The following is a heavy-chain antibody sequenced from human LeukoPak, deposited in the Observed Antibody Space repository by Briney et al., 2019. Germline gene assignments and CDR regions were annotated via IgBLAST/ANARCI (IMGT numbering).Heavy chain of an antibody. V-gene: IGHV4-4*07. CDR3: ARDVTRGWYFDY. CDR1: GGSFSGYY. CDR2: IYTSGST. Sequence: PSETLSLTCAVYGGSFSGYYWSWIRQPAGKGLEWIGRIYTSGSTNYNPSLKSRVTMSVDTSKNQFSLKLSSVTAADTAVYYCARDVTRGWYFDYWGQGTLVTVSS. D-gene: IGHD6-19*01. J-gene: IGHJ4*02.